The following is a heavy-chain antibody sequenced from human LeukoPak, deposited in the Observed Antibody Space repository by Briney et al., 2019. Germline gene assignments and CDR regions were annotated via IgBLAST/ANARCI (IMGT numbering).Heavy chain of an antibody. J-gene: IGHJ4*02. Sequence: GGSLRLSCAASGFTSSRYSMNWVRQAAGKGLEWVSYISSSSSTIYYADSVKGRFTISRDNSKNTLYLQMNSLRAEDTAVYYCHFIVGATTGFDYWGQGTLVTVSS. D-gene: IGHD1-26*01. V-gene: IGHV3-48*01. CDR1: GFTSSRYS. CDR3: HFIVGATTGFDY. CDR2: ISSSSSTI.